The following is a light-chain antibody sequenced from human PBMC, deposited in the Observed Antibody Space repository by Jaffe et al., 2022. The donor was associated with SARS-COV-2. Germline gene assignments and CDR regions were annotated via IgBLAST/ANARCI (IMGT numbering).Light chain of an antibody. J-gene: IGKJ1*01. Sequence: DIQMTQSPSTLSASVGDRVTITCRASQNINSWLAWYQQKPGKAPKLVIYKASSLESGVPSRFSGSGSGTEFTLTISSLQPDDFATYYCQQYNSDYRTFGQGTKVEIK. CDR1: QNINSW. CDR2: KAS. V-gene: IGKV1-5*03. CDR3: QQYNSDYRT.